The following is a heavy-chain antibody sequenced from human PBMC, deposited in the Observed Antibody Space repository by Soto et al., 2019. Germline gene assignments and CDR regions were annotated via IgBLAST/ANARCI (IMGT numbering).Heavy chain of an antibody. CDR3: ARVFGYSSGGDAFDI. CDR1: GGSISSSNW. J-gene: IGHJ3*02. CDR2: IYHSGST. V-gene: IGHV4-4*01. D-gene: IGHD6-19*01. Sequence: QVQLQESGPGLVKPSGTLSLTCAVSGGSISSSNWWSWVRQPPGKGLEWIGEIYHSGSTNYNPSLKSRVTISVDKSKNQFSLKLSSVTAADTAVYCCARVFGYSSGGDAFDIWGQGTMVTVSS.